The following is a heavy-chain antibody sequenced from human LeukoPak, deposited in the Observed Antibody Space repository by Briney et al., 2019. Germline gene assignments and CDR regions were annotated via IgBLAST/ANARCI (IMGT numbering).Heavy chain of an antibody. V-gene: IGHV5-51*01. CDR3: ARHSSSWYYFDY. CDR2: IYPGDSDT. CDR1: GYSFNTYW. J-gene: IGHJ4*02. D-gene: IGHD6-13*01. Sequence: GESLKISCKGSGYSFNTYWIAWVRQMPGKGLEWMGIIYPGDSDTKYSPSFQGQVTISADNSISTAYLQWSSLKASDTAMYYCARHSSSWYYFDYWGQGTLVTVS.